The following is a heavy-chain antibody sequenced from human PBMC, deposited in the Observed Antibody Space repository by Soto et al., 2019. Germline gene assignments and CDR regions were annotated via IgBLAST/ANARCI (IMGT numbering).Heavy chain of an antibody. CDR3: ARDLCPLSSGSPCPTFGMDV. D-gene: IGHD3-10*01. CDR2: LKPDNGGT. CDR1: GYTFTGHY. J-gene: IGHJ6*02. Sequence: QVQLVQSGAEVKPPGASVKVSCKASGYTFTGHYMHWVRQVSGRRLEFLGWLKPDNGGTYYAPKFQGRVTFTRDTSNTIAYMEMSGLHSDDTAVYFCARDLCPLSSGSPCPTFGMDVWGQGTTVAVTS. V-gene: IGHV1-2*02.